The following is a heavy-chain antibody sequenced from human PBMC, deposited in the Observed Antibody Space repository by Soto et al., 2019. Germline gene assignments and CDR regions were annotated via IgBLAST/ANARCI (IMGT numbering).Heavy chain of an antibody. Sequence: SVKVSCKASGGTFSSYAISWVRQAPGQGLEWMGGIIPIFGTANYAQKFQGRVTITADESTSTAYMELSSLRSEDTAVYYCAREDYYDSSGYYYSWGQGTLVTVPQ. CDR3: AREDYYDSSGYYYS. J-gene: IGHJ4*02. CDR1: GGTFSSYA. CDR2: IIPIFGTA. V-gene: IGHV1-69*13. D-gene: IGHD3-22*01.